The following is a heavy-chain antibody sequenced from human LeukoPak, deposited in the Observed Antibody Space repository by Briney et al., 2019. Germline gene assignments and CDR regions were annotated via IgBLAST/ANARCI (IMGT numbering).Heavy chain of an antibody. Sequence: SETLSLTCTVSGGSISSGGYYWSWIRQHPGKGLEWIVYIYYSGSTYYNPSLKSRVTISVDTSKNQFSLKLSSVTAADTAVYYCARDPGPLRMYYYDSSGPKGAFDIWGQGTMVTVSS. D-gene: IGHD3-22*01. J-gene: IGHJ3*02. CDR1: GGSISSGGYY. V-gene: IGHV4-31*03. CDR2: IYYSGST. CDR3: ARDPGPLRMYYYDSSGPKGAFDI.